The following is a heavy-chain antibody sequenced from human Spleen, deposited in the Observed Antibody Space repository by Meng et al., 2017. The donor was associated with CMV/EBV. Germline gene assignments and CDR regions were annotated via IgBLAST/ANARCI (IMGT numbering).Heavy chain of an antibody. CDR3: ARRIYCSGGSCYFTLDAFDI. CDR1: SSYY. V-gene: IGHV4-39*07. CDR2: IYYSGST. D-gene: IGHD2-15*01. Sequence: SSYYWGWIRQHPGKGLEWIGSIYYSGSTYYNPSLKSRVTISVDTSKNQFSLKLSSVTAADTAVYYCARRIYCSGGSCYFTLDAFDIWGQGTMVTVSS. J-gene: IGHJ3*02.